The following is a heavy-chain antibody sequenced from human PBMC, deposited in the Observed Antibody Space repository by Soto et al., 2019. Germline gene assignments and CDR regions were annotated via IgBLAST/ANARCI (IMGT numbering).Heavy chain of an antibody. CDR3: ARGPLAAAPLSDWYFDL. J-gene: IGHJ2*01. V-gene: IGHV3-48*02. Sequence: EVQLVESGGGLVLPGGSLRLSCAASGFTFSGYSMNWVRQAPGKGLEWVSYIASTSWNIYYADTVKGRFTISRDNAKTALYLQMNSLRDEDTAVYYCARGPLAAAPLSDWYFDLWGRGTLVTVSS. CDR2: IASTSWNI. CDR1: GFTFSGYS. D-gene: IGHD2-15*01.